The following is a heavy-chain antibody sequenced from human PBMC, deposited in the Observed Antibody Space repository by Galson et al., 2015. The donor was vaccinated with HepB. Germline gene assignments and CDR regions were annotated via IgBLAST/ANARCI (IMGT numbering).Heavy chain of an antibody. J-gene: IGHJ1*01. CDR2: INLNDGDT. V-gene: IGHV1-46*01. CDR3: TRAVDQDFQN. Sequence: SCKASGYTFSDNYIHWVRQAPGQELEWMAIINLNDGDTNCTQRFQGRLTVTRDTSTTSVYMELNSLTSEDTAVYYCTRAVDQDFQNWGRGTLVTVSS. CDR1: GYTFSDNY. D-gene: IGHD5-12*01.